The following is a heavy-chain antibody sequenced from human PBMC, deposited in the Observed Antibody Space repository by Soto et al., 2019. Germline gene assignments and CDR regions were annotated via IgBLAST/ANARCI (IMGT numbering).Heavy chain of an antibody. J-gene: IGHJ4*02. CDR1: GDSVSSNSAA. Sequence: SQTLSLTCAISGDSVSSNSAAWNWIRQSPSRGLEWLGRTYYRSKWYNDYAVSVKSRITINPDTSKNQFSLQLNSVTPEDTAVYYCARDRALSGSSWPSFDYWGQGTLVTVSS. CDR3: ARDRALSGSSWPSFDY. V-gene: IGHV6-1*01. D-gene: IGHD6-13*01. CDR2: TYYRSKWYN.